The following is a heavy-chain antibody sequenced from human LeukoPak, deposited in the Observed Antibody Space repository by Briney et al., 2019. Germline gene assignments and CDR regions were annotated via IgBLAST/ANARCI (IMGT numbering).Heavy chain of an antibody. D-gene: IGHD5-18*01. CDR3: ARGTPGYGHRALFY. Sequence: GASVKVSCKASGGTFSSYAISWMRQAPGQGLEWMGGIIPIFGTANYAQKFQGRVTITTDESTSTAYMELSSLRSEDTAVYYCARGTPGYGHRALFYWGQGTLVTVSS. CDR2: IIPIFGTA. V-gene: IGHV1-69*05. J-gene: IGHJ4*02. CDR1: GGTFSSYA.